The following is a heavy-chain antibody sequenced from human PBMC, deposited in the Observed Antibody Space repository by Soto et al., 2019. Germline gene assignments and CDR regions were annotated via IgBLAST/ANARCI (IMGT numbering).Heavy chain of an antibody. CDR3: ARDRGWSLFDY. D-gene: IGHD6-19*01. CDR1: GFTFGDYY. J-gene: IGHJ4*02. Sequence: GGSLRLSCAASGFTFGDYYMSWIRQAPGKGLEWVSYISSSSSYTNYADSVKGRFTISRDNAKNTLYLQMNSLRAEDTAVYYCARDRGWSLFDYWGQGTLVTVSS. V-gene: IGHV3-11*06. CDR2: ISSSSSYT.